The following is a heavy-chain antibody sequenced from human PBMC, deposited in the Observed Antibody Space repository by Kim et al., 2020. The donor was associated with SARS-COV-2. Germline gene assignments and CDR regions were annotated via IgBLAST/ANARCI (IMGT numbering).Heavy chain of an antibody. Sequence: EEGRLTITRDNPENTLYLQMNSLRPEDTAVYYCAKAVVRGVNYYYYGMDVWGQGTTVAVSS. V-gene: IGHV3-30*02. J-gene: IGHJ6*01. CDR3: AKAVVRGVNYYYYGMDV. D-gene: IGHD3-10*01.